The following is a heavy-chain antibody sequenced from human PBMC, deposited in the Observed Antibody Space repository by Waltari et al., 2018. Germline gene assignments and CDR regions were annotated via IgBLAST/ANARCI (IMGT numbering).Heavy chain of an antibody. J-gene: IGHJ6*03. V-gene: IGHV4-34*01. Sequence: QVQLQQWGAGLLKPSETLSLTCAVYGGSFSGYYWSWIRQPPGKGLEWIGEINHSGSTNYNPSLKSRVTISVDPSKNQFSLKLSSVTAADTAVYYCARESRYCSSTSCYRGYYYMDVWGKGTTVTISS. CDR3: ARESRYCSSTSCYRGYYYMDV. CDR1: GGSFSGYY. D-gene: IGHD2-2*01. CDR2: INHSGST.